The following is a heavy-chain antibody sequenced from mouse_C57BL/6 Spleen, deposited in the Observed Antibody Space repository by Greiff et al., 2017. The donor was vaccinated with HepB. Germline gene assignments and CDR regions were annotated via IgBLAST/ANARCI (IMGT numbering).Heavy chain of an antibody. CDR1: GYTFTSYG. CDR2: IYPRSGNT. D-gene: IGHD1-1*01. CDR3: ARGLLLRRGYFDV. V-gene: IGHV1-81*01. Sequence: QVQLKESGAELARPGASVKLSCKASGYTFTSYGISWVKQRTGQGLEWIGEIYPRSGNTYYNEKFKGKATLTADKSSSTAYMELRSLTSEDSAVYFCARGLLLRRGYFDVWGTGTTVTVSS. J-gene: IGHJ1*03.